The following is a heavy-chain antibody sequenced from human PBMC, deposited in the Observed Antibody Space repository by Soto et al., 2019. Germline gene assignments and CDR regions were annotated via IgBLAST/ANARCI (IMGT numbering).Heavy chain of an antibody. CDR2: MNPNSGNT. CDR1: GYTFTSYD. D-gene: IGHD2-8*01. V-gene: IGHV1-8*01. Sequence: ASVKVSCKASGYTFTSYDINWVRQATGQGLEWMGWMNPNSGNTGYAQKFQGRVTMTRNTSISTAYMELSSLRSEDTAVYYCARDLNPRQEMLYALLGYWAQGTLVTVSS. J-gene: IGHJ4*02. CDR3: ARDLNPRQEMLYALLGY.